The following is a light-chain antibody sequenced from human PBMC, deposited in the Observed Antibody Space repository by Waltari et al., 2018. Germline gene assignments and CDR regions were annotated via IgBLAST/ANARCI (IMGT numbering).Light chain of an antibody. CDR3: SSQSSNDVVL. V-gene: IGLV2-14*01. CDR1: SNDVVGYNS. J-gene: IGLJ2*01. Sequence: QSALTQPASVSGSPGQSVTIFCAGTSNDVVGYNSGLWYQEHPGQAPRVIIYDVSDRPSGVSGRFSGSKSGNTASLTISGLQAEDEADYYCSSQSSNDVVLFGGGTKLTVL. CDR2: DVS.